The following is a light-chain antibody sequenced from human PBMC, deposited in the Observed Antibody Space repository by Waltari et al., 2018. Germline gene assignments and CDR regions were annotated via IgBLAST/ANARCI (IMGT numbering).Light chain of an antibody. CDR2: GAS. CDR3: QQYNDWPPLT. V-gene: IGKV3-15*01. J-gene: IGKJ4*01. Sequence: EVVMTQSPATLSLSPGERATLPCRASQSVSSFLAWYQQKPGQAPRLLIYGASTRATGIPARFSGSGSGTEFTLTISSLQSEDFAVYYCQQYNDWPPLTFGGGTKVEIK. CDR1: QSVSSF.